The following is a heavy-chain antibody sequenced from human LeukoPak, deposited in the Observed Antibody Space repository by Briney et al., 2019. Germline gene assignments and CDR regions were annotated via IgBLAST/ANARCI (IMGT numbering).Heavy chain of an antibody. CDR2: IYYSGST. CDR3: ARGSLSTVLDYYYYMDV. V-gene: IGHV4-59*01. D-gene: IGHD3-10*01. Sequence: SETLSLTCTVSGDSISSYYWSWIRQPPGKGLEWIGYIYYSGSTNYNPSLKSRVTISVDTSKNQFSLKLSSVTAADTAVYYCARGSLSTVLDYYYYMDVWGKGTTVTVSS. CDR1: GDSISSYY. J-gene: IGHJ6*03.